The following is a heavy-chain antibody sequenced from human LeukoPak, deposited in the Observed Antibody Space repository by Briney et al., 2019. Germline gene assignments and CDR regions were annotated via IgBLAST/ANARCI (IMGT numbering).Heavy chain of an antibody. J-gene: IGHJ4*02. CDR3: AKGRGGNDY. CDR2: ISNSGDST. Sequence: GGSLRLSCAASGFTFSNYAMSWVRQAPGKGLEWVSLISNSGDSTYYTDSVKGRFTISRDNSKRTLYLQMNGLRVEDTAVYYCAKGRGGNDYWGQGTLVTVSS. CDR1: GFTFSNYA. D-gene: IGHD3-10*01. V-gene: IGHV3-23*01.